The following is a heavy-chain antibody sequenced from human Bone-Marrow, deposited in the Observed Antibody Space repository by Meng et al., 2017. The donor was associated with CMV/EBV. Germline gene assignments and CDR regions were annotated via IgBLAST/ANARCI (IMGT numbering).Heavy chain of an antibody. CDR1: GGSISSSSYY. V-gene: IGHV4-39*07. CDR3: ARKNDLDRDAFDI. D-gene: IGHD1-1*01. Sequence: SETLSLTCTVSGGSISSSSYYWGWIRQPPGKGLEWSGSIYYSGSTYYNPSLKSRVTISVDTSKNQFSLKLSSVTAADTAVYYCARKNDLDRDAFDIWGQGTMVTVSS. J-gene: IGHJ3*02. CDR2: IYYSGST.